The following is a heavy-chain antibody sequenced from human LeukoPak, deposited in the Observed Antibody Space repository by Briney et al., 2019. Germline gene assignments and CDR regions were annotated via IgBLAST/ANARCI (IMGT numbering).Heavy chain of an antibody. J-gene: IGHJ4*02. Sequence: PGGSLRLSCAASGFTFSSYSMNWVRQAPGKGLEWVSSISSSSSYIYYADSVKGRFTISRDNAKNSLYLQMNSLRAEDTAVYYCARDPRRSSQTGYFDYWGQGTLVTVSS. V-gene: IGHV3-21*01. CDR3: ARDPRRSSQTGYFDY. CDR2: ISSSSSYI. D-gene: IGHD6-13*01. CDR1: GFTFSSYS.